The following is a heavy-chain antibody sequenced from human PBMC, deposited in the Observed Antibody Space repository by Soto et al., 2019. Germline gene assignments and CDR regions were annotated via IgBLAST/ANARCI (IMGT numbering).Heavy chain of an antibody. CDR2: ISAYNGNT. Sequence: GASVKVSCKASGYTFTSYGISWVRQAPGQGLEWMGWISAYNGNTNYAQKLQGRVTMTTDTSTSTAYMELRSLRSDDTAVYYCARDCTRFGVVRVTWFDPWGQGTLVTVSS. CDR3: ARDCTRFGVVRVTWFDP. V-gene: IGHV1-18*01. CDR1: GYTFTSYG. D-gene: IGHD3-3*01. J-gene: IGHJ5*02.